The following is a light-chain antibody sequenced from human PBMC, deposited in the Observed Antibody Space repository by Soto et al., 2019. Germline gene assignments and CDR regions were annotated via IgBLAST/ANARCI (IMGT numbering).Light chain of an antibody. CDR3: AAWDDSLNGVI. CDR1: SSNIGSHT. CDR2: SNN. V-gene: IGLV1-44*01. Sequence: QSVLTQPPSASGTPGQRITISCSGSSSNIGSHTVNWHQQVPGTAPKLLIYSNNERPSGVPDRFSGSKSGTSASVAISGLQSGDEADYYCAAWDDSLNGVIFGGGTKLTVL. J-gene: IGLJ2*01.